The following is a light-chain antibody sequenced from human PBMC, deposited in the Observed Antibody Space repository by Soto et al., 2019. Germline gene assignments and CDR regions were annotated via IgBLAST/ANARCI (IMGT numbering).Light chain of an antibody. CDR2: LGS. CDR3: MQTLQTQT. V-gene: IGKV2-28*01. Sequence: DTVMTQSPLSLPVTPGEPASISCRSSQNLMHSNGYNYLDWYLQRPGQSPQLLIHLGSNRASGAPDGFSARGAGPDFTLKLSSEEAADVRVSYCMQTLQTQTFGQGTKVEFK. CDR1: QNLMHSNGYNY. J-gene: IGKJ1*01.